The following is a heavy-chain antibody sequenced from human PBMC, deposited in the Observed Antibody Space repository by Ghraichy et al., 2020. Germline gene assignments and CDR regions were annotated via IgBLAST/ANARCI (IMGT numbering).Heavy chain of an antibody. CDR2: ISGNGGTT. V-gene: IGHV3-23*01. CDR3: AKREGEYYESSGLFGHYFDY. Sequence: GESLRLSCAASGVTFSSYAMSWVRQAPGKGLEWVSGISGNGGTTSYAGSVKGRFTISRDNSKNTVYLQMHSLRAEDTAVYYCAKREGEYYESSGLFGHYFDYWGQGTLVTVSS. J-gene: IGHJ4*02. D-gene: IGHD3-22*01. CDR1: GVTFSSYA.